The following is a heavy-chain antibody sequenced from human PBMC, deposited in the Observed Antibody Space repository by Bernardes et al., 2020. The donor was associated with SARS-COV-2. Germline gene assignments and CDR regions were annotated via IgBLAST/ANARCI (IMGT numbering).Heavy chain of an antibody. CDR3: ARIADYYDSSGYSIDY. V-gene: IGHV1-8*01. CDR1: GYTFTSYD. J-gene: IGHJ4*02. CDR2: VNPNSGNT. D-gene: IGHD3-22*01. Sequence: ASVKVSCKASGYTFTSYDINWVRQATGQGLEWMGWVNPNSGNTGYAQKFQGRVTMTRNTSIRTAYMELSSLRSEDTAVYYCARIADYYDSSGYSIDYWGQGTLVTVSS.